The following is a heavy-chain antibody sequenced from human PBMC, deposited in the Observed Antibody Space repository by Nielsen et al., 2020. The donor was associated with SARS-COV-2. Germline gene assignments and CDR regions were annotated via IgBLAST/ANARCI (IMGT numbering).Heavy chain of an antibody. CDR3: ARGGTIFGVVNSGMDV. CDR1: GGSISSSSYY. J-gene: IGHJ6*02. V-gene: IGHV4-30-4*01. CDR2: IYYSGST. Sequence: SETLSLTCTVSGGSISSSSYYWSWIRQPPGKGLEWIGYIYYSGSTYYNPSLKSRVTISVDTSKNQFSLKPSSVTAADTALYYCARGGTIFGVVNSGMDVWGQVTTVTVSS. D-gene: IGHD3-3*01.